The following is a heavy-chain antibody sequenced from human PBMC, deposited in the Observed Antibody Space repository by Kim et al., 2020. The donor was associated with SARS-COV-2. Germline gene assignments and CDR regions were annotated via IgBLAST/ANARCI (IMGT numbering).Heavy chain of an antibody. CDR2: LGTA. V-gene: IGHV1-69*01. D-gene: IGHD6-13*01. Sequence: LGTANYAQKFQGRVTITADESTSTAYMELSSLRSEDTAVYYCLAAAGTGVWGQGTLVTVSS. CDR3: LAAAGTGV. J-gene: IGHJ4*02.